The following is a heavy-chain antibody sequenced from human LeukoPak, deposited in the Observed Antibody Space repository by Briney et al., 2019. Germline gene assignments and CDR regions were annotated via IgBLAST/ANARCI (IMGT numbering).Heavy chain of an antibody. D-gene: IGHD3-10*01. Sequence: PGGSLRLSCAASGFTFSSYAMSWVRHAPGKGLEWVSAISGSGGSTYYADSVKGRFTISRDNSKNTPYLQMNSLRAEDTAVYYCAKGYHYGSETIDYWGQGTLVTASS. J-gene: IGHJ4*02. CDR2: ISGSGGST. CDR3: AKGYHYGSETIDY. CDR1: GFTFSSYA. V-gene: IGHV3-23*01.